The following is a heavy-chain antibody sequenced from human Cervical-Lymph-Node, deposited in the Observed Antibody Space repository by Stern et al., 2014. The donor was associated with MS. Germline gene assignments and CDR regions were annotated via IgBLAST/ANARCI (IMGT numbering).Heavy chain of an antibody. D-gene: IGHD3-3*01. J-gene: IGHJ6*02. Sequence: QLVQSGAEVKKPGASVKVSCKTSGYIFTGYYIHWVRQAPGQGLEWMAWINPNTGGTKYAQKFQGRVTMSRDTSISTAYVELSSLTSDDTAVYYCARDQRGITIFGVVTDYYYLGMDVWGQGTTVTVSS. CDR3: ARDQRGITIFGVVTDYYYLGMDV. V-gene: IGHV1-2*02. CDR2: INPNTGGT. CDR1: GYIFTGYY.